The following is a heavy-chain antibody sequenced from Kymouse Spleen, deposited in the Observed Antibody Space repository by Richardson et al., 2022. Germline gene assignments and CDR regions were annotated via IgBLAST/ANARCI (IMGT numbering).Heavy chain of an antibody. CDR2: IRSKANSYAT. D-gene: IGHD1-7*01. Sequence: EVQLVESGGGLVQPGGSLKLSCAASGFTFSGSAMHWVRQASGKGLEWVGRIRSKANSYATAYAASVKGRFTISRDDSKNTAYLQMNSLKTEDTAVYYCTRHELELRGMDVWGQGTTVTVSS. J-gene: IGHJ6*02. CDR1: GFTFSGSA. V-gene: IGHV3-73*02. CDR3: TRHELELRGMDV.